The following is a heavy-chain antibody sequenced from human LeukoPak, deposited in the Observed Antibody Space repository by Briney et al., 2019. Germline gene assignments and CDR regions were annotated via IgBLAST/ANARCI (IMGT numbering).Heavy chain of an antibody. Sequence: GGSLRLSCAASGFTFDDYALNWVRQVPGKVLEWVSLISGDGGSTYYADSVKGRFTISRDNSKNSLYLQMNSLRTEDTALYYCATYGSGSYSHYWGQGTLVTVSS. CDR3: ATYGSGSYSHY. J-gene: IGHJ4*02. CDR1: GFTFDDYA. D-gene: IGHD3-10*01. V-gene: IGHV3-43*02. CDR2: ISGDGGST.